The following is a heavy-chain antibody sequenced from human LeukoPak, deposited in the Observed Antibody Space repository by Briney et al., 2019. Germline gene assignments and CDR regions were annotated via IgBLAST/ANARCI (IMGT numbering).Heavy chain of an antibody. CDR2: IHYTGST. CDR1: GDSISSSRYS. Sequence: SETLSLTCTVSGDSISSSRYSWGWIRQPPGKGLEWIGIIHYTGSTYYNPSLKSRVTMPVDTSKNQLSLELTSVTAADTAVYYCARLAPVWFDYWGKGTLVTVSS. D-gene: IGHD1-14*01. CDR3: ARLAPVWFDY. J-gene: IGHJ4*02. V-gene: IGHV4-39*01.